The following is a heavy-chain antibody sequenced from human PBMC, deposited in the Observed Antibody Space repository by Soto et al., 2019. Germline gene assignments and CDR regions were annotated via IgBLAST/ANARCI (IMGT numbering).Heavy chain of an antibody. V-gene: IGHV3-21*01. J-gene: IGHJ4*02. Sequence: GGSLRLSCAASGFSFCSYSMHWVRQAPGKGLEWVSSISGSSSYIHYADSVKGRFTISRDSARKSLYLQMNSLRAEDTAVYYCAREVVIVAAANYLDSWGQGSLVTVSS. CDR1: GFSFCSYS. D-gene: IGHD2-15*01. CDR2: ISGSSSYI. CDR3: AREVVIVAAANYLDS.